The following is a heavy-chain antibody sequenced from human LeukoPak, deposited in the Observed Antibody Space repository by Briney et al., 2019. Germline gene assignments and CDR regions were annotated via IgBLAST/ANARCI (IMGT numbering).Heavy chain of an antibody. CDR3: ARDPTGTNWFDS. V-gene: IGHV3-11*06. J-gene: IGHJ5*01. CDR2: ISSSSAYT. CDR1: GFTFSDYY. Sequence: GGSLRLSCAASGFTFSDYYMTCIRQAPGQGPESLSYISSSSAYTNYADSVKGRFTISRDNAKNSLYLQMNSLRAEDTAVYYCARDPTGTNWFDSWGQGTLVTVSS. D-gene: IGHD1-1*01.